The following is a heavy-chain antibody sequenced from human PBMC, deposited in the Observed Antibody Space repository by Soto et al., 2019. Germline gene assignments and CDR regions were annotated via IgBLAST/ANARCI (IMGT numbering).Heavy chain of an antibody. J-gene: IGHJ1*01. D-gene: IGHD3-10*01. CDR2: IYTSGST. CDR3: GVYYGSGSYYKSEYFQH. Sequence: LSLTCTVSGGSISSYYWSWIRQPAGKGLEWIGRIYTSGSTNYNPSLKSRVTMSVDTSKNQFSLKLSSVTAADTAVYYCGVYYGSGSYYKSEYFQHWGQGTLVTVSS. V-gene: IGHV4-4*07. CDR1: GGSISSYY.